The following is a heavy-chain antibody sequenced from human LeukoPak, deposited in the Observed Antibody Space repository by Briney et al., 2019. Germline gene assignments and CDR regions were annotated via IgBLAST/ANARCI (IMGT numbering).Heavy chain of an antibody. V-gene: IGHV4-39*02. CDR1: GGSISSSSYY. Sequence: PSETLSLTCTVSGGSISSSSYYWGRIRQPPGKGLEWIGSIYYSGSTYYNPSLKSRVTMSVDTSKNHFSLKLSSVTAADTAVYYCARDRSGSYYGHDAFDIWGQGTMVTVSS. CDR3: ARDRSGSYYGHDAFDI. J-gene: IGHJ3*02. CDR2: IYYSGST. D-gene: IGHD1-26*01.